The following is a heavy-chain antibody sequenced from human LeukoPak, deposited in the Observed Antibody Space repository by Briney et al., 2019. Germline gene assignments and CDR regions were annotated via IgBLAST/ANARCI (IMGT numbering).Heavy chain of an antibody. D-gene: IGHD3-22*01. Sequence: SETLSLTCAVYGGSFSGYYWSWIRQPPGKGLEWIGEINHSGCTNYNPSLKSRVTISVDTSKNQFSLKLSSVTAADTAVYYCARVSESSGFPYAFDIWGQGTMVTVSS. V-gene: IGHV4-34*01. CDR1: GGSFSGYY. CDR3: ARVSESSGFPYAFDI. J-gene: IGHJ3*02. CDR2: INHSGCT.